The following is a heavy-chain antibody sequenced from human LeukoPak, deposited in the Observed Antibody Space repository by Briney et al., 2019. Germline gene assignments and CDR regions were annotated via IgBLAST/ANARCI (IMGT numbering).Heavy chain of an antibody. CDR1: GFSFSDYY. CDR3: GSPTSHDTLTGRHDF. V-gene: IGHV3-11*01. Sequence: PGGSLRLSCAASGFSFSDYYMSWIRQAPGKGLEWVSYISSGSTIYYSDSVKGRFTISRDNAKNSLYLQMNSLRAEDTAVYYCGSPTSHDTLTGRHDFWGQGTLVTVSS. J-gene: IGHJ4*02. D-gene: IGHD3-9*01. CDR2: ISSGSTI.